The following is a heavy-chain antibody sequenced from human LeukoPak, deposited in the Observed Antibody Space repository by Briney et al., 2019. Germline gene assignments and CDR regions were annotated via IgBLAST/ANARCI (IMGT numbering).Heavy chain of an antibody. Sequence: GASVKVSCKASGYTFTNYDINWVRQATGQGPEWMGWMNPKSGNTGYAQKFQGRVTMTRNTSISTAYMELSSLRSDDTAVYYCARDQDIVVAVAALRQREMGGFDPWGQGTLVTVSS. D-gene: IGHD2-15*01. CDR3: ARDQDIVVAVAALRQREMGGFDP. CDR2: MNPKSGNT. J-gene: IGHJ5*02. V-gene: IGHV1-8*01. CDR1: GYTFTNYD.